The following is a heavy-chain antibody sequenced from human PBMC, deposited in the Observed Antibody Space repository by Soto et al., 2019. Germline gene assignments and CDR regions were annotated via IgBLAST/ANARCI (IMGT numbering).Heavy chain of an antibody. CDR1: GGSISNYY. D-gene: IGHD6-6*01. V-gene: IGHV4-59*01. CDR3: AAPPRY. Sequence: PSETLSLTCIVSGGSISNYYWSWIRQPPGKGLEWIGYIYDSGSTNYNPSLKSRVTISVDTSKNQFSLKLTSVTAADTAVYYCAAPPRYWGQGTLVTVSS. CDR2: IYDSGST. J-gene: IGHJ4*02.